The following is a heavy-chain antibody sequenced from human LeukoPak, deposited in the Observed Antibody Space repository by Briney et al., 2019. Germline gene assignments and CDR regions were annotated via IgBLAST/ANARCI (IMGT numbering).Heavy chain of an antibody. CDR1: GYTFTTYD. CDR2: MNPKSGNT. V-gene: IGHV1-8*01. Sequence: ASVKVSCKASGYTFTTYDIHWVRQATGQGLEWMGWMNPKSGNTGYAQKFQGRVTMTRNTSISAARMDLSSLRSEDTAVYYCATTKPNWGAFDYWGQGTLVTVSS. J-gene: IGHJ4*02. CDR3: ATTKPNWGAFDY. D-gene: IGHD7-27*01.